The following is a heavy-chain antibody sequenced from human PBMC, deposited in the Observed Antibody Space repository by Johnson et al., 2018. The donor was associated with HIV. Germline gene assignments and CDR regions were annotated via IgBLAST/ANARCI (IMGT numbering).Heavy chain of an antibody. J-gene: IGHJ3*02. CDR3: ASSFYQQLRAFDI. CDR2: ISFDGSNK. Sequence: QVHLVESGGGVVQPGRSLRLSCAASGFTFRTYGMHWVRQAPGKGLEWVAVISFDGSNKYYADSVKGRFTISRDNSKNTLYLQMNSLRAEDTAVYYCASSFYQQLRAFDIWGQGTMVTVSS. D-gene: IGHD6-13*01. V-gene: IGHV3-30*03. CDR1: GFTFRTYG.